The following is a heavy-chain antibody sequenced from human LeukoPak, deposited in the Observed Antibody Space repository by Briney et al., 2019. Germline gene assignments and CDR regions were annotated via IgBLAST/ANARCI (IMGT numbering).Heavy chain of an antibody. CDR3: ASYGDYVRSFDY. Sequence: GGSLRLSCAASGFTFSSYSMNWVRQAPGKGLEWVSSISSSSSYIYYADSVKGRFTISRDNAKNSLYLQMNSLRAEDTAVYFCASYGDYVRSFDYWGQGTLVTVSS. J-gene: IGHJ4*02. V-gene: IGHV3-21*01. D-gene: IGHD4-17*01. CDR2: ISSSSSYI. CDR1: GFTFSSYS.